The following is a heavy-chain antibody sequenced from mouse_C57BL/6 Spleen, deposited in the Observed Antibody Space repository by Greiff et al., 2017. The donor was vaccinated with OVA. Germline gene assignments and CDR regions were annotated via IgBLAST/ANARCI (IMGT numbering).Heavy chain of an antibody. CDR2: IHPNSGST. CDR1: GYTFTSYW. J-gene: IGHJ4*01. CDR3: ARSYGKEMDY. D-gene: IGHD2-1*01. Sequence: QVQLQQPGAELVKPGASVKLSCKASGYTFTSYWMHWVKQRPGQGLEWIGMIHPNSGSTNYNEKFKSKATLTVDKSSSPAYMQLSSLTSEDSAVYYCARSYGKEMDYWGQGTSVTVSS. V-gene: IGHV1-64*01.